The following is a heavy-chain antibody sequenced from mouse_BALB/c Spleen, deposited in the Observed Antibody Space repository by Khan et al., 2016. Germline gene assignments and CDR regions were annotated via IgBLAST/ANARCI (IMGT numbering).Heavy chain of an antibody. J-gene: IGHJ3*01. CDR2: INPYNGDT. CDR3: TRGRYKYEFAY. D-gene: IGHD2-14*01. V-gene: IGHV1-20*02. Sequence: VQLQQSGPELVKPGASVKISCKASGYLFTDYFMNWVMQSHGKSLEWIGRINPYNGDTFYNQKFKGKATLTVDKSSNTAHMELRSLAAEDSAVYYCTRGRYKYEFAYWGKGTLVTVSA. CDR1: GYLFTDYF.